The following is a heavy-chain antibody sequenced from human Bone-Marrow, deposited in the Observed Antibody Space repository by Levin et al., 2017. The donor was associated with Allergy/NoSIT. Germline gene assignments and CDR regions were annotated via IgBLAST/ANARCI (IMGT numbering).Heavy chain of an antibody. CDR2: ITGSGSAT. D-gene: IGHD3-16*01. Sequence: GGSLRLSCAASGFTFSTSAMSWVRQAPGKGLESVASITGSGSATYYADSVKGRFTISRDNSKNTLYLQMNSLRGDDTVVYFCAKDRSYGARRYFDSWGQGTRVIVSS. CDR1: GFTFSTSA. J-gene: IGHJ4*02. V-gene: IGHV3-23*01. CDR3: AKDRSYGARRYFDS.